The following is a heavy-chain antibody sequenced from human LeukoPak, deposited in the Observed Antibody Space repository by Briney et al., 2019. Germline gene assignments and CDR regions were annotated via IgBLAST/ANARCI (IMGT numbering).Heavy chain of an antibody. CDR3: ARDGYSGYEGYYYYMDV. CDR2: ISSSSSTI. V-gene: IGHV3-48*01. Sequence: GGSLRLSCAASGFTFSSYSMNWVRQAPGKGLGWVSYISSSSSTIYYADSVKGRFTISRDNAKNSLYLQMNSLRAEDTAVYYCARDGYSGYEGYYYYMDVWGKGTAVTVSS. J-gene: IGHJ6*03. CDR1: GFTFSSYS. D-gene: IGHD5-12*01.